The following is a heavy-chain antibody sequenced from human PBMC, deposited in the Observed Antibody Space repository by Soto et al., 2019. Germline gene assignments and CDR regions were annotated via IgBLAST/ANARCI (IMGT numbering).Heavy chain of an antibody. D-gene: IGHD6-19*01. J-gene: IGHJ4*02. Sequence: GGSLRLSCAASGSTFSSYAMSWVRQAPGKGLEWVSGISGSGFNSYYATSVKGRFTISRDNSKNTLYLQMNSLTVEDTAVYYCANSGYSSGWFQLPPYYWGQGTLVTVSS. CDR2: ISGSGFNS. CDR1: GSTFSSYA. V-gene: IGHV3-23*01. CDR3: ANSGYSSGWFQLPPYY.